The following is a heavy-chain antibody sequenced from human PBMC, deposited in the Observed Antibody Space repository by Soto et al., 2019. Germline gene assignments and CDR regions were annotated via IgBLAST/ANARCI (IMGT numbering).Heavy chain of an antibody. J-gene: IGHJ3*02. Sequence: SETLSLTCTVSGGSISSYYWSWIRQPPGKGLEWIGHIYYSGSTKYKPSLKSRVTISVDTSNNQFSLNLTSVTAADTAVYYCARHPLGYCSSTSCYEGAFDIWGQGTMVTVSS. D-gene: IGHD2-2*01. CDR3: ARHPLGYCSSTSCYEGAFDI. CDR2: IYYSGST. CDR1: GGSISSYY. V-gene: IGHV4-59*08.